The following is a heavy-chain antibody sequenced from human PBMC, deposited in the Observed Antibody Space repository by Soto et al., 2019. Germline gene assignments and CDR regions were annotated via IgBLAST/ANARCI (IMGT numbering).Heavy chain of an antibody. CDR1: GYTFINNG. J-gene: IGHJ6*02. Sequence: QVQLVQSGAEVKNPGASVKVSCRASGYTFINNGIHWVRQAPGQRLEWMGWINAGNGNTRHSQKFQGRVTITRDPPPSTAYMEVSNLTSEDTAVYYCARDRYGDNYHGMDVWGQGATVTVSS. CDR3: ARDRYGDNYHGMDV. D-gene: IGHD4-17*01. CDR2: INAGNGNT. V-gene: IGHV1-3*01.